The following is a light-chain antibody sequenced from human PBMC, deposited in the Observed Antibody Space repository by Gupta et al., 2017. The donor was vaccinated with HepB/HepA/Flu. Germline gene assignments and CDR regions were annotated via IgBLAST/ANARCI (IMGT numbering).Light chain of an antibody. V-gene: IGLV3-21*04. CDR2: YDS. J-gene: IGLJ2*01. CDR3: QVWDSTSDHPGVV. Sequence: YVLTPPPSVSVAPGNTASITCGGNNIGSKSVHWYQQKPGQAPVLVIYYDSDRPSGIPERFSGSNSGNTATLTISRVEAGDEADYYCQVWDSTSDHPGVVFGGGTKLTVL. CDR1: NIGSKS.